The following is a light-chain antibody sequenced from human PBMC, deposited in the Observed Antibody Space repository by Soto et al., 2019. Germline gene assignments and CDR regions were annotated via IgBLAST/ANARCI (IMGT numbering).Light chain of an antibody. CDR1: SSDVGGYNY. CDR2: EVS. J-gene: IGLJ1*01. V-gene: IGLV2-8*01. CDR3: SSYAGSNNFGV. Sequence: QSALTQPPSASGSPGQSVTVSCTGTSSDVGGYNYVSWYQQHPGKAPKLIIYEVSERPSGVPDRFSGSKSGNTASLTVSGLQAEDEADYYCSSYAGSNNFGVFGPGTKLTVL.